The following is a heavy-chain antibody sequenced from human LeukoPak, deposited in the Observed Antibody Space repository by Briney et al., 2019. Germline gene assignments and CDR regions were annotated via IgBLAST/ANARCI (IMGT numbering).Heavy chain of an antibody. D-gene: IGHD2-15*01. Sequence: ASVNVSCKASGYTFTSYYMHWVRQAPGQGLEWMGIINPSGGSTSYAQKFQGRVTMTRDMSTSTVYMELSSLRSEDTAVYYCARWVDYCSGGSCLIFRAHNAFDIWGQGTMVTVSS. V-gene: IGHV1-46*01. CDR2: INPSGGST. J-gene: IGHJ3*02. CDR1: GYTFTSYY. CDR3: ARWVDYCSGGSCLIFRAHNAFDI.